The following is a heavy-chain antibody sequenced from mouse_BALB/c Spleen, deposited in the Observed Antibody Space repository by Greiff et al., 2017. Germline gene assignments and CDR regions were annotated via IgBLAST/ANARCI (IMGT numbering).Heavy chain of an antibody. D-gene: IGHD2-3*01. CDR2: ISSGSSTI. V-gene: IGHV5-17*02. J-gene: IGHJ3*01. CDR3: AMSDGFAY. Sequence: EVMLVESGGGLVQPGGSRKLSCAASGFTFSSFGMHWVRQAPEKGLEWVAYISSGSSTIYYADTVKGRFTISRDNPKNTLFLQMTSLRSEDTAMYYCAMSDGFAYWGQGTLVTVSA. CDR1: GFTFSSFG.